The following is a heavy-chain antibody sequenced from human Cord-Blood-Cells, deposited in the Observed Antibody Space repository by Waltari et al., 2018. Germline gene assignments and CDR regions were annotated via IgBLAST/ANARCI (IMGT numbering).Heavy chain of an antibody. CDR3: ARDRSILEWLFDC. Sequence: QVQLVESGGGVVQPGRSLRLSCAASGFTFSSYGMHWVRQAPGKGLEWVAVIWDDGSNKYYADSVKGRFTISRDNSKNTLYLQMNSLRAEDTAVYYCARDRSILEWLFDCWGQGTLVTVSS. V-gene: IGHV3-33*01. CDR1: GFTFSSYG. CDR2: IWDDGSNK. D-gene: IGHD3-3*01. J-gene: IGHJ4*02.